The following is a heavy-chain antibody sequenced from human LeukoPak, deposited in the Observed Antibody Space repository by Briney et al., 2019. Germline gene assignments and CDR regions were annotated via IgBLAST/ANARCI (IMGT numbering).Heavy chain of an antibody. V-gene: IGHV3-20*01. Sequence: GGSLTLSCAASGFTFDDYGMSWVRQAPGKGLEWVSGINWNGGSTGYADSVKGRFTIPRDNAKNSLYLQMNSLRAEDTALYHCARGGVSGWYGDAFDIWGQGTMVTVSS. J-gene: IGHJ3*02. D-gene: IGHD6-19*01. CDR3: ARGGVSGWYGDAFDI. CDR1: GFTFDDYG. CDR2: INWNGGST.